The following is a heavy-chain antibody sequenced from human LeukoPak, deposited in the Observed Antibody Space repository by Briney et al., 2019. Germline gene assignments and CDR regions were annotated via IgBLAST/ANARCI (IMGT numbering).Heavy chain of an antibody. CDR2: ISSSSSYI. CDR3: ARDPARVGATDFDY. V-gene: IGHV3-21*01. CDR1: GFTFSSYS. J-gene: IGHJ4*02. Sequence: PGGSLRLSCAASGFTFSSYSMNWVRQAPGKGLEWVSSISSSSSYIYYADSVKGRFTISRDNAKSSLYLQMNSLRAEDTAVYYCARDPARVGATDFDYWGQGTLVTVSS. D-gene: IGHD1-26*01.